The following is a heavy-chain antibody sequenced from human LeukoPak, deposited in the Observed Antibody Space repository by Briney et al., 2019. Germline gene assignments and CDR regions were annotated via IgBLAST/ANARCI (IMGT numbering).Heavy chain of an antibody. J-gene: IGHJ4*02. D-gene: IGHD3-10*01. CDR3: ARGGLLVYYFDY. CDR2: ISSSGSTI. CDR1: GYTFSDYY. Sequence: PGGSLRLSCAASGYTFSDYYMSWIRQAPGKGLEWISYISSSGSTIYYADSVKGRFTISRDNAKNSLYLQMNSLRAEDTSVYYCARGGLLVYYFDYWGQGTLVTVSS. V-gene: IGHV3-11*04.